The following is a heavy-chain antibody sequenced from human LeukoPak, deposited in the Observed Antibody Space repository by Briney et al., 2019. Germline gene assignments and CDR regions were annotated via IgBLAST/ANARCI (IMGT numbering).Heavy chain of an antibody. V-gene: IGHV4-39*07. J-gene: IGHJ4*02. D-gene: IGHD1-1*01. CDR1: GDSITTSYY. CDR3: ARGTTTPDY. CDR2: IYYSGRT. Sequence: SETLSLTCTVSGDSITTSYYWGWIRPPPGKGLEWIGSIYYSGRTYYNPSLKSRVTISVDTSKNQFSLKLNSVTAADTAIYYCARGTTTPDYWGQGTLVTVSS.